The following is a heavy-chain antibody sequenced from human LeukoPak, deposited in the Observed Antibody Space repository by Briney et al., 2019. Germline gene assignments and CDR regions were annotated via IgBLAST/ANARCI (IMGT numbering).Heavy chain of an antibody. CDR3: AREDRWELLAGFDY. Sequence: GGSLRLSCAASGFTLSSYEMNWVRQAPGKGLEWVSYISSSGSNIYYADSVRGRFTISRDNAKNSLYLQMNSLRAEDTAVYYCAREDRWELLAGFDYWGQGTLVTVSS. CDR1: GFTLSSYE. V-gene: IGHV3-48*03. CDR2: ISSSGSNI. J-gene: IGHJ4*02. D-gene: IGHD1-26*01.